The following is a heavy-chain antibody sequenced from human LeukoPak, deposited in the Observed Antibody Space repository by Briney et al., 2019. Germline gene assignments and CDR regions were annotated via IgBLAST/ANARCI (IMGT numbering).Heavy chain of an antibody. CDR3: ARDLRPYSYYYYGMDV. D-gene: IGHD6-6*01. J-gene: IGHJ6*02. V-gene: IGHV3-20*04. Sequence: GGSLRLSCAASGFRFDDNGMNWVRQAPGKGLEWVAGLNWNGDKTGYADSVKGRFIVSRDNRKNSLHLQMNSLRAEDTALYYCARDLRPYSYYYYGMDVWGQGTTVTVSS. CDR1: GFRFDDNG. CDR2: LNWNGDKT.